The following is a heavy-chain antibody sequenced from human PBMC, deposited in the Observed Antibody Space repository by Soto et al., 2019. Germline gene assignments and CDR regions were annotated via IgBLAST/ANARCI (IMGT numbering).Heavy chain of an antibody. CDR1: GYSFTSYW. Sequence: GESLKISCKGSGYSFTSYWISWVRQMPGKGLEWMGRIDPSDSYTNYSPSFQGHVTISADKSISTAYLQWSSLKASDTAMYYCERNEAGSGTYYYWGQGTLVTVSS. V-gene: IGHV5-10-1*01. CDR3: ERNEAGSGTYYY. D-gene: IGHD3-10*01. J-gene: IGHJ4*02. CDR2: IDPSDSYT.